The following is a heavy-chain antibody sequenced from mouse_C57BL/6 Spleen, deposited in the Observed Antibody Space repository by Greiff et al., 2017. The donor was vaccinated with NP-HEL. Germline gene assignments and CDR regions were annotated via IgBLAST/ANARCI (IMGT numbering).Heavy chain of an antibody. J-gene: IGHJ2*01. CDR2: IYPGSGNT. CDR1: GYTFTDYY. CDR3: ARGKGDYDY. Sequence: VQLQQSGAELVRPGASVKLSCKASGYTFTDYYINWVKQRPGQGLEWIARIYPGSGNTYYNEKFKGKATLTADKSSSTAYMQLSSLTSEDSAVYFCARGKGDYDYWGQGTTLTVSS. D-gene: IGHD2-4*01. V-gene: IGHV1-76*01.